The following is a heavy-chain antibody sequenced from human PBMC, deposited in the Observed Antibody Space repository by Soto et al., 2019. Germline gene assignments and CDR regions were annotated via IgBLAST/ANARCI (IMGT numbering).Heavy chain of an antibody. Sequence: ASVKVSCKASGYTFTNYGISWVRQAPGQGLEWMGGIIPIFGTANYAQKFQGRVTITADESTSTAYMELSSLRSEDTAVYYCARATIFGVVNYYYYGMDVWGKGTRVTVS. V-gene: IGHV1-69*13. CDR3: ARATIFGVVNYYYYGMDV. CDR1: GYTFTNYG. J-gene: IGHJ6*04. D-gene: IGHD3-3*01. CDR2: IIPIFGTA.